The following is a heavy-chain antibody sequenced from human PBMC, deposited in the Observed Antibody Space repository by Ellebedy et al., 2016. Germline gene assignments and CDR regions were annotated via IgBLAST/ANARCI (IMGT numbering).Heavy chain of an antibody. CDR1: GGSISSYY. J-gene: IGHJ4*02. D-gene: IGHD2-2*01. CDR3: AREVIKSSIPSPYFDY. Sequence: SETLSLTCTVSGGSISSYYWSWIRQPPGKGLEWIGYIYYSGSTNYNPSLKSRVTISVDTSKNQFSLKLSSVTAADTAVYYCAREVIKSSIPSPYFDYWGQGTLVTVSS. CDR2: IYYSGST. V-gene: IGHV4-59*01.